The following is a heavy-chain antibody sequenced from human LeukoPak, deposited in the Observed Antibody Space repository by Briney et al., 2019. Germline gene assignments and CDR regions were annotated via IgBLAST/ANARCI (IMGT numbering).Heavy chain of an antibody. CDR3: AKDYSFSNFN. Sequence: PGGSLRLSCAASGFIFSSHWMTWVRQAPGKGLEWVANINERGSETYYADYVKGRFTISRDNTKKSLFLQLNSLSVEDTAMYYCAKDYSFSNFNWGQGTLVTVSS. V-gene: IGHV3-7*01. D-gene: IGHD2-15*01. CDR2: INERGSET. J-gene: IGHJ4*02. CDR1: GFIFSSHW.